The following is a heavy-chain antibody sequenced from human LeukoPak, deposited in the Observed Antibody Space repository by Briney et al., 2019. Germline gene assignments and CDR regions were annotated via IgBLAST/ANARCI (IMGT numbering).Heavy chain of an antibody. D-gene: IGHD5-24*01. V-gene: IGHV1-2*02. CDR1: GYSFTSYY. CDR2: INPNSGGT. Sequence: ASVKVSCKASGYSFTSYYMHWVRQAPGQGLEWMGWINPNSGGTNYAQKFQGRVTMTRDTSVSTAYMELSRLRSDDTAVYYCARGGDGYKSYYYYYMDVWGKGTTVTVSS. J-gene: IGHJ6*03. CDR3: ARGGDGYKSYYYYYMDV.